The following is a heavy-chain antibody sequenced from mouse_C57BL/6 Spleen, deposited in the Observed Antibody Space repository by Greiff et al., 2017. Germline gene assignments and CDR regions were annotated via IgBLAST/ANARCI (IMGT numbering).Heavy chain of an antibody. Sequence: EVKLQESGPELVKPGASVKMSCKASGYTFTDYNMHWVKQSHGKSLEWIGYINPNNGGTSYNQKFKGKATLTVNKSSSTAYMELRSLTSEDSAVYYCARLDDGYYEEFYYFDYWGQGTTLTVSS. CDR1: GYTFTDYN. D-gene: IGHD2-3*01. J-gene: IGHJ2*01. CDR3: ARLDDGYYEEFYYFDY. CDR2: INPNNGGT. V-gene: IGHV1-22*01.